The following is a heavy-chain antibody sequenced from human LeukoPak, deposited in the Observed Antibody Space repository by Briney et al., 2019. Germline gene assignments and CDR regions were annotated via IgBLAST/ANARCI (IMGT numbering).Heavy chain of an antibody. Sequence: SETLSLTCTVSGGSISSYYWSWIRQPAGKGLEWIGRIYTSGSTNYNPSLKSRVTISGDTSKNQFSLKLNSVTAADTAVYYCARDRYFYDGRSGTFRYYFDYWGQGILVTVSS. V-gene: IGHV4-4*07. D-gene: IGHD1-26*01. CDR3: ARDRYFYDGRSGTFRYYFDY. CDR1: GGSISSYY. J-gene: IGHJ4*02. CDR2: IYTSGST.